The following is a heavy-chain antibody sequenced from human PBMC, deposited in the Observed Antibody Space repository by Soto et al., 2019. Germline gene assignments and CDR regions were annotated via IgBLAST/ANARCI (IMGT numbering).Heavy chain of an antibody. V-gene: IGHV3-23*01. CDR1: GFTFSSYV. CDR3: AKDGSYYESPTESDN. CDR2: MSGSGGKT. D-gene: IGHD3-22*01. Sequence: PGGSLRLSCAASGFTFSSYVMTWVRQAPGKGLEWVSSMSGSGGKTYYADSVKGRFTIPRDNSKNTLYLQLNSLRAEDTAVYYCAKDGSYYESPTESDNWGQGTLVTVSS. J-gene: IGHJ4*02.